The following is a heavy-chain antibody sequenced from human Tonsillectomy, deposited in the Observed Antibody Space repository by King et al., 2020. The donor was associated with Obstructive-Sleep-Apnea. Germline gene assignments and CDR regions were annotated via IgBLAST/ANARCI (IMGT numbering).Heavy chain of an antibody. V-gene: IGHV1-58*03. CDR3: VAERGDSPIYDNFEI. D-gene: IGHD3-22*01. Sequence: MQLVQSGPEVKKPGTSVKVSCKASGFNFFTSAVQWVRQAPGQRLEWIGWIAVGVDTPHYSPKFQGKVTFSREMSTSTVFLELGSLTVEDTAVYYCVAERGDSPIYDNFEIWGQGTTVTVS. CDR2: IAVGVDTP. CDR1: GFNFFTSA. J-gene: IGHJ3*02.